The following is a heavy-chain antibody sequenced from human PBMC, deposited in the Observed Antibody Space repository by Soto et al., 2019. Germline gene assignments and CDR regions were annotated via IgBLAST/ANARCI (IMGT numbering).Heavy chain of an antibody. D-gene: IGHD3-3*01. CDR1: GGSISSGDYF. CDR3: ARDDGYYRLYDY. V-gene: IGHV4-30-4*01. Sequence: QVRLQESGPGLVKPSQTLSLTCTVSGGSISSGDYFWSWVRQPPGKGLEWIGYIYYTGSTSYNPSLKSRITMSVDTSKNQFSLQVSSVTAADTAVYFCARDDGYYRLYDYWGQGTLVTVSS. J-gene: IGHJ4*02. CDR2: IYYTGST.